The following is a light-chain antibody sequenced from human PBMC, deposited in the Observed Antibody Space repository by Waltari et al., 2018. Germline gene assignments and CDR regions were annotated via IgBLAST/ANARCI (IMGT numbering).Light chain of an antibody. CDR1: GLTKFY. CDR3: SSRDTSGNFLV. V-gene: IGLV3-19*01. J-gene: IGLJ2*01. Sequence: SSELTQDPAVSVPLGQAVILPCQGNGLTKFYGHWSQQTPGQAPVLLTHGKNKRPSGIPDRFSGSTSGNRVSLTISAVQAEDEADYYCSSRDTSGNFLVFGGGTRLTV. CDR2: GKN.